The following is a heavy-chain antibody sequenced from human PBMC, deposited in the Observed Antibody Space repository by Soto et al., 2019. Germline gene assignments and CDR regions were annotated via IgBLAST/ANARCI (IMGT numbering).Heavy chain of an antibody. D-gene: IGHD3-10*01. CDR2: ISGSGGST. J-gene: IGHJ4*02. CDR3: AILTLVRVVTDY. V-gene: IGHV3-23*01. Sequence: EVQLLESGGGLVQPGGSLRLSCAASGFTFSSYAMSWVRQAPGKGLEWVSAISGSGGSTYYADSVKGRFTISRDNSKNTLYLQMNSLRAEDTAVYYCAILTLVRVVTDYWGQGNLVTVSS. CDR1: GFTFSSYA.